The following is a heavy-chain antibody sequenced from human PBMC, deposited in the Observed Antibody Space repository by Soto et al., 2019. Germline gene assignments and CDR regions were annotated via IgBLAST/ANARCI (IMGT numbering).Heavy chain of an antibody. CDR1: GGSFSGYY. CDR3: AGGSRRHIGLRSNWFDP. D-gene: IGHD4-17*01. V-gene: IGHV4-34*01. J-gene: IGHJ5*02. CDR2: INHSGST. Sequence: SETLSLTCAVYGGSFSGYYWSWIRQPPGKGLEWIGEINHSGSTNYNPSLKSRVTISVDTAKNQFSLKLSSVTAADTAVYYCAGGSRRHIGLRSNWFDPWGQGTLVTVSS.